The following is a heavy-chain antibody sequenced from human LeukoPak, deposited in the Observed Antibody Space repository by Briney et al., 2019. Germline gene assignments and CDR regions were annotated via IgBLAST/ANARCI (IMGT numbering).Heavy chain of an antibody. D-gene: IGHD4-23*01. CDR1: GGTFSSYA. V-gene: IGHV1-69*05. CDR3: ARDSRGVTTVVPFDY. J-gene: IGHJ4*02. CDR2: IIPIFGTA. Sequence: SVKVSCKASGGTFSSYAISWVRQAPGQGLEWMGGIIPIFGTANYAQKFQGRVTITTDESTSTAYMELSSLRSEDTAVYYCARDSRGVTTVVPFDYWGQGTLVTVSS.